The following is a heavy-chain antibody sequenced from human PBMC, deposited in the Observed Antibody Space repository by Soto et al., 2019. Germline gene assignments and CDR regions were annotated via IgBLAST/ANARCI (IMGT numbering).Heavy chain of an antibody. J-gene: IGHJ4*02. CDR3: AKDRRAGGNSAFYFDF. V-gene: IGHV3-23*01. CDR1: GFKFSNYA. D-gene: IGHD3-16*01. Sequence: EVQMLESGGGLGQPGGSLRLSCAAYGFKFSNYAMSWVRQAPGKGLEWGPLINATGGGTYYAESVKGRFTISRDNSHNTLYLQVHSLTAEDTAVYYCAKDRRAGGNSAFYFDFWGQEAQVTVSS. CDR2: INATGGGT.